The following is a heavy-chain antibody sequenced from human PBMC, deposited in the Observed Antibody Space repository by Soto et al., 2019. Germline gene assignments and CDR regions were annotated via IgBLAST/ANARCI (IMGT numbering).Heavy chain of an antibody. V-gene: IGHV3-23*01. Sequence: EVQLLESGGGLVQPGGSLRLSCAASGFSVSRYAMMWVRQPPGKGQEWVAGMTGSGGDIRYADPVKGRFTISKDNSKNTLYLQMSSLRAEDTAIYYCAKDAVYGGGLWLAGNWGQGTLVTVSS. CDR1: GFSVSRYA. D-gene: IGHD5-12*01. J-gene: IGHJ4*02. CDR2: MTGSGGDI. CDR3: AKDAVYGGGLWLAGN.